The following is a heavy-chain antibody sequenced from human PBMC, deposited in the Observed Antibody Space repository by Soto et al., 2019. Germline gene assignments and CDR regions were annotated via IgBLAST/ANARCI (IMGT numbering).Heavy chain of an antibody. Sequence: KQSRTLSLTCAISGDSVSSNSAAWSWIRQSPSRGLEWLGRTYYRSKWYNDYAVSVKSPITTNPDTSKNQFSLQLNSVTPEDTAVYYCASGFFGSGWYYFDYWGQGPLVTVSS. CDR3: ASGFFGSGWYYFDY. CDR2: TYYRSKWYN. V-gene: IGHV6-1*01. J-gene: IGHJ4*02. D-gene: IGHD6-19*01. CDR1: GDSVSSNSAA.